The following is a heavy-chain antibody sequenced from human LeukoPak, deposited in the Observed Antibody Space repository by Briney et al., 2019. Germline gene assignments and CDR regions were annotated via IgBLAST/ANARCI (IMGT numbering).Heavy chain of an antibody. V-gene: IGHV3-33*01. CDR1: GFTFSSYG. J-gene: IGHJ4*02. CDR3: ARSPPGYYYDSSGCDY. D-gene: IGHD3-22*01. CDR2: IWYDGSNK. Sequence: GRSLRLSCAASGFTFSSYGMHWVRQAPGKGLEWVAVIWYDGSNKYYADSVKGRFTISRDNAKNSLYLQMNSLRAEDTAVYYCARSPPGYYYDSSGCDYWGQGTLVTVSS.